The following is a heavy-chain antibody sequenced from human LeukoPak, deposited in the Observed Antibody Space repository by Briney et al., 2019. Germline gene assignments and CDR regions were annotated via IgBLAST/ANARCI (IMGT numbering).Heavy chain of an antibody. V-gene: IGHV6-1*01. CDR2: AYYMSRWYD. CDR1: GDSISSNTAS. CDR3: ARTSGYSSLAF. J-gene: IGHJ4*02. D-gene: IGHD6-19*01. Sequence: SQTLSLTCVISGDSISSNTASWNWIRQSPSRGLEWLGRAYYMSRWYDDYADSVRSRITINPDTSKNEFSLHLTSVTPDDTAMYYCARTSGYSSLAFWGQGTPVTVSS.